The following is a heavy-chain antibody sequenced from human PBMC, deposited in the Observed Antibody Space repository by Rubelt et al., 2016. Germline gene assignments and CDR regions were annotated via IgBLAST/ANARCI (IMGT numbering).Heavy chain of an antibody. CDR2: IHQGGNT. V-gene: IGHV4-38-2*02. CDR1: GYSISSGYY. Sequence: QLQESGPGLVKSSETLSLNCNVSGYSISSGYYWAWIRQPPGKGLEWIGSIHQGGNTYYSPSLKVRVAISVATSNLQFSLKLASVTAADTAVYYCARVGYSFGRQNWFDPWGQGALVTVSS. D-gene: IGHD5-12*01. J-gene: IGHJ5*02. CDR3: ARVGYSFGRQNWFDP.